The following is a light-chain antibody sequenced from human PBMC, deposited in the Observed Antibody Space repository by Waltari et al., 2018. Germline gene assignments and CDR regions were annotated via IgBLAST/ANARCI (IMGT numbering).Light chain of an antibody. CDR2: NNN. CDR3: AAWDDNLRGV. J-gene: IGLJ2*01. V-gene: IGLV1-47*01. CDR1: YSNIGRNH. Sequence: QSVLTQPPSASGTPAQRVTISCSGSYSNIGRNHVYCYQQLPGTAPKLLIFNNNHRPSGGPDRFSGSKSGTSAALAISGLRSEDEADYYCAAWDDNLRGVVGGGTRLAVL.